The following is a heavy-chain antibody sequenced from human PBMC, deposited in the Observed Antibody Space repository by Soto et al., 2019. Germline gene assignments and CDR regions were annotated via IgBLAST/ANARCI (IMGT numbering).Heavy chain of an antibody. CDR1: GFTFGAYW. J-gene: IGHJ3*02. V-gene: IGHV3-7*01. CDR3: ARNFASRGYPNSWGAFDI. Sequence: EVQLVESGGGLVQPGGSLRLSCAASGFTFGAYWMSWVRQAPGKGLEWVANIKQDGSEKYYVDSVKGRFTISRDNPKNSLLLQMNSRRAEAAALYYCARNFASRGYPNSWGAFDIWGQGTMVTVSS. D-gene: IGHD2-15*01. CDR2: IKQDGSEK.